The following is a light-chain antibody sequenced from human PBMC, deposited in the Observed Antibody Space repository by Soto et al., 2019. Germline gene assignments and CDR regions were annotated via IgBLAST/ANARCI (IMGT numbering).Light chain of an antibody. J-gene: IGKJ4*01. Sequence: VMTQSPANLSVSPGEGVTLFCRASQNVANNIAWYQVKPAQPPRLLIYASSTRATGIPATFSGSGSETQFSHTISSLQSGDSAVYYCQQYYHWGLSFGGGTKVEI. V-gene: IGKV3D-15*01. CDR3: QQYYHWGLS. CDR1: QNVANN. CDR2: ASS.